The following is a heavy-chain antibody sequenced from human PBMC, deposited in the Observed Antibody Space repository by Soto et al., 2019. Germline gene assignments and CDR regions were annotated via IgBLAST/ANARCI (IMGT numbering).Heavy chain of an antibody. V-gene: IGHV1-69*13. CDR1: GGTFSSYA. D-gene: IGHD3-10*01. CDR3: AREVYYYGSGSSPYYYGMDV. J-gene: IGHJ6*02. CDR2: IIPIFGTA. Sequence: GASVKVSCKASGGTFSSYAISWVRQAPGQGLEWMGGIIPIFGTANYAQKFQGRVTITADESTSTAYMELSSLRSEDTAVYYCAREVYYYGSGSSPYYYGMDVWGQGTKVTVS.